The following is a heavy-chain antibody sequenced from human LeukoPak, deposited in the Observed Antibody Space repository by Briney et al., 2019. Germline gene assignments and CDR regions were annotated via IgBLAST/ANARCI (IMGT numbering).Heavy chain of an antibody. D-gene: IGHD3-9*01. V-gene: IGHV3-7*01. Sequence: GGSLRLSCAASGFTFSSDWMSWVRQAPWKGLEWVANIKQDGSEKYYVDSVKGRFTISRDNAKNSLYLQMDSLRAEDTAVYYCARDQHLTGYDYWGQGTLVTVSS. CDR2: IKQDGSEK. CDR3: ARDQHLTGYDY. CDR1: GFTFSSDW. J-gene: IGHJ4*02.